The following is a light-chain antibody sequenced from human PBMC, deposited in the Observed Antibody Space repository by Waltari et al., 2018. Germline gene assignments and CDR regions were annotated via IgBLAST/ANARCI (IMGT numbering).Light chain of an antibody. CDR3: QQYDNWPGT. V-gene: IGKV3-15*01. Sequence: ETVMTQSPATLSVSPGERAPPSCRASQNVNNNLAWYQQKPGQVPRLLIYDASTRATGIPARFSGSGSGTEFTLTISSLQSEDFAVYYCQQYDNWPGTFGHGTKVEIK. CDR1: QNVNNN. J-gene: IGKJ1*01. CDR2: DAS.